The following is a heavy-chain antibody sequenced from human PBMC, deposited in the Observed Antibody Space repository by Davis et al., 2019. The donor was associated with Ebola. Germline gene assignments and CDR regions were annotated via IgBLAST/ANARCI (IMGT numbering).Heavy chain of an antibody. D-gene: IGHD1-14*01. Sequence: ASVKVSCKCKVSGYTLAELSMHWVRPAPGTGREWMGYFDPEDGEAIYAQNFQGRVTMTEDTSTNTAYMELSGLRSEDTAVYYCSIGGTTGGFDYWGQGTLVTVSS. CDR1: GYTLAELS. CDR2: FDPEDGEA. J-gene: IGHJ4*02. V-gene: IGHV1-24*01. CDR3: SIGGTTGGFDY.